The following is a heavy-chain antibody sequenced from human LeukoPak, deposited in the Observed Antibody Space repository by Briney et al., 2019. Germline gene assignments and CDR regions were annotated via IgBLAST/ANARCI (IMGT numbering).Heavy chain of an antibody. CDR2: INHRGST. J-gene: IGHJ4*02. CDR1: GGSFSGYY. CDR3: ARVGYCGGDCYPFDY. V-gene: IGHV4-34*01. D-gene: IGHD2-21*02. Sequence: SETLSLTCAIYGGSFSGYYWSWIRQPPGKGLEWIGEINHRGSTNYNPSLKSRVTISVDTSRNSFSLELSSVTAADTAVYYCARVGYCGGDCYPFDYWGQGTLTTTSS.